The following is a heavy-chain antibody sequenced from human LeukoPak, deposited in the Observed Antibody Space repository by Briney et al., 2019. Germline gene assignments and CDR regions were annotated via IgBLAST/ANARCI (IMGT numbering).Heavy chain of an antibody. CDR3: ARRLRWFDY. V-gene: IGHV4-34*01. D-gene: IGHD5-12*01. Sequence: SETLSLTCAVYGGSFSGYYWSWIRQSPGKGLEWIGEINHSGSTNYNPSLKSRVTISVDTSKNQFSLKLSSVTAADTAVYYCARRLRWFDYWGQGTLVTVSS. CDR1: GGSFSGYY. J-gene: IGHJ4*02. CDR2: INHSGST.